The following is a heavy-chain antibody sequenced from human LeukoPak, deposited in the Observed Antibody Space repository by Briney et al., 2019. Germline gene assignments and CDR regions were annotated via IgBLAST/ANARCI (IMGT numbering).Heavy chain of an antibody. Sequence: RGSLRLSCAASGFTLSSYAMSWVRQAPGKGLQWVSGISSSGGSTYYVDSVKGRFTISTDNSKNTLYLQMNSLRAEDAAVYFCAKAPVTSCRGAYCYPFDSWGQGTLVTVSS. D-gene: IGHD2-21*01. CDR1: GFTLSSYA. CDR3: AKAPVTSCRGAYCYPFDS. V-gene: IGHV3-23*01. CDR2: ISSSGGST. J-gene: IGHJ4*02.